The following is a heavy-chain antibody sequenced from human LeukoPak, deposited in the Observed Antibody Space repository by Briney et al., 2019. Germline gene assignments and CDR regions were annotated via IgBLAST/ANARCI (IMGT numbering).Heavy chain of an antibody. D-gene: IGHD3-9*01. CDR3: ARGAGLTGYDWFDP. V-gene: IGHV1-18*01. Sequence: ASVKVSCKASGYTFTSYGITWVRQAPGQGLEWMGWTSAYNGNTNYAQKLQGRVTMTTETSTSTAHMELRSLRSDDTAVYYCARGAGLTGYDWFDPWGQGTLVTVSS. J-gene: IGHJ5*02. CDR1: GYTFTSYG. CDR2: TSAYNGNT.